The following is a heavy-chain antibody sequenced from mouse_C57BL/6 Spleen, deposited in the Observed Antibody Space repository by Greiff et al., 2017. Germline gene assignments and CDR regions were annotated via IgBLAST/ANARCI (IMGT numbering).Heavy chain of an antibody. V-gene: IGHV1-78*01. CDR3: ARGDDGYYYFDY. D-gene: IGHD2-3*01. CDR1: GYTFTDYT. J-gene: IGHJ2*01. Sequence: QVQLQQSDAELVKPGASVKISCKASGYTFTDYTIHWMKQRPEQGLEWIGYIYPRDGSTKYNEKFKGKATLTADKSSSTAYMQLNSLTSEDSAVYFCARGDDGYYYFDYWGQGTTLTVSS. CDR2: IYPRDGST.